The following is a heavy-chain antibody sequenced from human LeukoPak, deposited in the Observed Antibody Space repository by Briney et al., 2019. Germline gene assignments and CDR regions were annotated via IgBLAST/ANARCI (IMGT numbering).Heavy chain of an antibody. V-gene: IGHV3-21*01. CDR3: ARDYAGVSEY. Sequence: KPGGSLRLSCAASGFTFSSYSMNWVRQAPGKGLEWVSSISSSSSYIYYADPVKGRFTISRDNAKSSLFLQMDSLRAEDTAVYYCARDYAGVSEYWGQGTLVTVSS. D-gene: IGHD3-10*01. CDR1: GFTFSSYS. CDR2: ISSSSSYI. J-gene: IGHJ4*02.